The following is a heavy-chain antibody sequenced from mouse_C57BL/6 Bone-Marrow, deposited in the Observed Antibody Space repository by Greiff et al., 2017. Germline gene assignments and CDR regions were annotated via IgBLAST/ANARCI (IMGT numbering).Heavy chain of an antibody. CDR3: ARGYFYY. J-gene: IGHJ2*01. CDR2: IGPASGTT. CDR1: GFTIKNTY. V-gene: IGHV14-3*01. Sequence: EVKLMESVAELVRPGASVKLSCTASGFTIKNTYMHWVKQRPEQGLEWIGRIGPASGTTNYAPKFQGKATITADTSSNTAYLQLSSLTSVDTAIYYCARGYFYYWGQGTTLTVSS.